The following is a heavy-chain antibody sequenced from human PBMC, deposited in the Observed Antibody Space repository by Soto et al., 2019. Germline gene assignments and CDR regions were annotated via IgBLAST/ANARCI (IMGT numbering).Heavy chain of an antibody. Sequence: GGSLRLSCAASGFTFSNYWITWVRQAPWKGLEWVANIKEDGSEKHYVDSVKGRFTISRDNAKNSLYLQMNSLRVEDTAVYFSAKDYSSTLYPRHGMVFGVQGTTVNVSS. CDR1: GFTFSNYW. CDR3: AKDYSSTLYPRHGMVF. V-gene: IGHV3-7*01. D-gene: IGHD6-13*01. J-gene: IGHJ6*02. CDR2: IKEDGSEK.